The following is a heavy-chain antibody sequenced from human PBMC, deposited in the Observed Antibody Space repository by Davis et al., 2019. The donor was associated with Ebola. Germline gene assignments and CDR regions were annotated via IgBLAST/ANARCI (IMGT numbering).Heavy chain of an antibody. CDR3: AKDQYSSSSAPRIVGYFDY. Sequence: PGGSLRLSCAASGFTFSSYEMNWVRQAPGKGLEWVSSISSSSSYIYYADSVKGRFTISRDNSKNTLYLQMNSLRAEDTAVYYCAKDQYSSSSAPRIVGYFDYWGQGTLVTVSS. CDR1: GFTFSSYE. V-gene: IGHV3-21*04. J-gene: IGHJ4*02. D-gene: IGHD6-6*01. CDR2: ISSSSSYI.